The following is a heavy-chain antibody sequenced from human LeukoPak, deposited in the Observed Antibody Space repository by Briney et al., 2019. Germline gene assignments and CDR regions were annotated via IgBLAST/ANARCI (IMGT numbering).Heavy chain of an antibody. Sequence: LETLSLTCTVSGGSISSYYWSWIRQPPWKGLEWVGYIYYSGSANYNYNPSLNSRVTISGDTSKSQFSLKLSSVTAADTAVYYCARHKRGSTVTIPPPHFDYWGQGTLVTVSS. CDR3: ARHKRGSTVTIPPPHFDY. J-gene: IGHJ4*02. CDR2: IYYSGSANY. V-gene: IGHV4-59*08. CDR1: GGSISSYY. D-gene: IGHD4-17*01.